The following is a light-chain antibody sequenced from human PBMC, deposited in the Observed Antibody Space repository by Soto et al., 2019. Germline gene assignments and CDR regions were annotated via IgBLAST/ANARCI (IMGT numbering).Light chain of an antibody. Sequence: DIQMTQSPSSLSASVGNRVTITCRASQRVSAFLNWYQQKPGEAPKLLIFDVSVLESGVPSRFSASGSETDFTLSITSLQPEDFATYDCQQTYSPPLTFGPGNKVDFK. V-gene: IGKV1-39*01. CDR1: QRVSAF. CDR3: QQTYSPPLT. J-gene: IGKJ3*01. CDR2: DVS.